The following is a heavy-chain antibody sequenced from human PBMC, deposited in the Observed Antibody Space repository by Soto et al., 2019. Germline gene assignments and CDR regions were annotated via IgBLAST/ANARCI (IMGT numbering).Heavy chain of an antibody. J-gene: IGHJ6*02. CDR2: IYYSGST. V-gene: IGHV4-39*07. D-gene: IGHD3-10*01. CDR1: GGSISSSSYY. Sequence: SETLSLTCTVSGGSISSSSYYWGWIRQPPGKGLEWIGSIYYSGSTYYNPSLKSRVTISVDTSKNQFSLKLSSVTAADTAVYYCAREKGWFGAGGYYYGMDVWGQGTTVTVSS. CDR3: AREKGWFGAGGYYYGMDV.